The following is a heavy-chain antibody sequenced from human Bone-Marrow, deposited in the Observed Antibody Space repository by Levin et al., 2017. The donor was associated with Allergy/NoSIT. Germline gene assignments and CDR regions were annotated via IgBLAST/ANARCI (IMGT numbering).Heavy chain of an antibody. Sequence: ASVKVSCKVSGISLSDLAMHWVRQAPGKGLEWMGGLDPEDGQAIHAQRLQDRVTMTEDTSTETAYMELRSLTSEDTAIYYCAKGGNGYSFFVTEDWFDPWGQGTLVTVSS. CDR3: AKGGNGYSFFVTEDWFDP. CDR1: GISLSDLA. V-gene: IGHV1-24*01. D-gene: IGHD2-21*01. J-gene: IGHJ5*02. CDR2: LDPEDGQA.